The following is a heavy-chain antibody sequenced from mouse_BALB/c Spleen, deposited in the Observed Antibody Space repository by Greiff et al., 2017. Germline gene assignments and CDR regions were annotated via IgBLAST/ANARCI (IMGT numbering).Heavy chain of an antibody. CDR2: IYPGSGST. CDR3: TRYMGLRRGWFAY. V-gene: IGHV1S22*01. Sequence: LQQPGSELVRPGASVKLSCKASGYTFTSYWMHWVKQRPGQGLEWIGNIYPGSGSTNYDEKFKSQATLTVDTSSSTAYMQLSSLTSEDSAVYYCTRYMGLRRGWFAYWGQGTLVTVSA. D-gene: IGHD2-4*01. CDR1: GYTFTSYW. J-gene: IGHJ3*01.